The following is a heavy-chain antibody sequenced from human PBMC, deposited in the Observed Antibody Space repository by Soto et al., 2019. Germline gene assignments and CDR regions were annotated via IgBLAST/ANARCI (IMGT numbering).Heavy chain of an antibody. CDR3: ARDKSARFYDIWTGLHPPLY. D-gene: IGHD3-9*01. J-gene: IGHJ4*02. V-gene: IGHV4-59*01. Sequence: PSETLSLTCSVSGGSIYSYYCTWIRQAPGKGLEWIGYIYNTDTGSTNYNPSLKSRVTISRDMSKNQFSLKLTSVTAADTAVYYCARDKSARFYDIWTGLHPPLYSGQATLVSV. CDR1: GGSIYSYY. CDR2: IYNTDTGST.